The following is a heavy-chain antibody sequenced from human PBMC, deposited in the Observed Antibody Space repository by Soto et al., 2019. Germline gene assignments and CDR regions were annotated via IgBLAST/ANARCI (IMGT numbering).Heavy chain of an antibody. CDR2: IIPIVGTG. CDR1: GGTFSNYA. D-gene: IGHD2-15*01. CDR3: ARVVILVPTASTHYYYHMDV. Sequence: QVQLVQSGAEVRKPGSSVTVSCKASGGTFSNYAISWVRQAPGQGLEWMGGIIPIVGTGSYAQKFQGRVTITADEPTTTAYMELGSLRLEDTAVYYCARVVILVPTASTHYYYHMDVWGPGTTVTVSS. J-gene: IGHJ6*02. V-gene: IGHV1-69*01.